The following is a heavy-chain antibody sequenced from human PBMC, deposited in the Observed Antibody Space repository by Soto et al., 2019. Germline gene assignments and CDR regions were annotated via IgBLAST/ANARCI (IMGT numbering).Heavy chain of an antibody. D-gene: IGHD5-18*01. V-gene: IGHV2-5*02. CDR1: GFSLSSSGVG. Sequence: QITLTESGPTRVKPTQTLTLTCTFSGFSLSSSGVGVGWIRQPPGKALEWLAVIYWDDDKRYNPSLKSRLSIIKDTTKNQVVLTMTNMDPVDTATYFCAHRGYMNGNWDQGSLDHWGQGTLVTVSS. CDR2: IYWDDDK. J-gene: IGHJ4*02. CDR3: AHRGYMNGNWDQGSLDH.